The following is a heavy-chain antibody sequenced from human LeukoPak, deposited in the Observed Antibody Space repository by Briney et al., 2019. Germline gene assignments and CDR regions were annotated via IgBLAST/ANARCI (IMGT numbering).Heavy chain of an antibody. CDR2: INSSGRTT. Sequence: GGSLRLSCAASGFTLSDYYMSWIRQAPGKGLEWISYINSSGRTTYYADSVKGRFTISRDDARKSLYLQMNSLRAEDTAVYYCARDNHLYCTTGSCYGMDVWGQGTTVTVSS. CDR3: ARDNHLYCTTGSCYGMDV. CDR1: GFTLSDYY. V-gene: IGHV3-11*01. J-gene: IGHJ6*02. D-gene: IGHD2-8*01.